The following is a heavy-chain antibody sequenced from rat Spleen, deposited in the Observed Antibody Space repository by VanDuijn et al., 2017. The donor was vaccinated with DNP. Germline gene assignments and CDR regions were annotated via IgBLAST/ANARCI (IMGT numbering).Heavy chain of an antibody. CDR1: GFSLTSNS. Sequence: QVQLKESGPGLVQPSQTLSLTCTVSGFSLTSNSVHWIRQPPGKGLEWVGVIWSGGRTDYNSALKSRLSISRDTSKSQVFLKMNSLQTEDTAIYFCTSAEDAWGQGTSVTVSP. CDR3: TSAEDA. CDR2: IWSGGRT. V-gene: IGHV2-1*01. J-gene: IGHJ4*01.